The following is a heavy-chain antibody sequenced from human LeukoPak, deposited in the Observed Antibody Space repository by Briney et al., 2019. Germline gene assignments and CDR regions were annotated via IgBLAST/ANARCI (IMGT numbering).Heavy chain of an antibody. CDR1: GFTFSTYW. CDR3: ARIRMVRGVII. CDR2: IKQDGSEK. Sequence: GGSLRLSCAASGFTFSTYWMTWVRQAPGKGLEWVANIKQDGSEKYYVDSVKGRFTISRDNAKNSLYLQMNSLRAEDTAVYYCARIRMVRGVIIWGQGTLVTVSS. J-gene: IGHJ4*02. V-gene: IGHV3-7*01. D-gene: IGHD3-10*01.